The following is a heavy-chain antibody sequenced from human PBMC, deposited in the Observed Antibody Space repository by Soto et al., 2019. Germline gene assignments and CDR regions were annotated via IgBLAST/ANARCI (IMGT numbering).Heavy chain of an antibody. D-gene: IGHD3-10*01. CDR2: VSTSIVST. V-gene: IGHV1-18*04. CDR3: ARDSGAALYGEDALAI. CDR1: GYSFSGYE. J-gene: IGHJ3*02. Sequence: QGKLVQSGPEVKKPGASVRVSCKASGYSFSGYEVTWVRQAPGQGLEWLGWVSTSIVSTMSAENLQGRLSMTTDTSTATVYMELRGLRSDDTAGYYCARDSGAALYGEDALAIWGQGTMVTVSS.